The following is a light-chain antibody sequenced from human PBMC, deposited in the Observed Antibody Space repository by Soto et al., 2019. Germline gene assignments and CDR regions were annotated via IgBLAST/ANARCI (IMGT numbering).Light chain of an antibody. J-gene: IGKJ1*01. CDR1: QSISSS. CDR2: AAS. CDR3: QQSYSITWT. V-gene: IGKV1-39*01. Sequence: DIQMTQSPSSLSASVGDRVTITCRASQSISSSLKWYQQKPGRAPKLLIYAASSLQRGVPSRFSGSGSGTDFTLTISSLQPEDFATYYCQQSYSITWTFGQGTKVEIK.